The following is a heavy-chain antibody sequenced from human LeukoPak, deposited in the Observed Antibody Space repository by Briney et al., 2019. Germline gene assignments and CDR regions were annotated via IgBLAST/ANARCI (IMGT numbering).Heavy chain of an antibody. J-gene: IGHJ1*01. CDR2: IYYSGST. V-gene: IGHV4-59*01. D-gene: IGHD6-19*01. CDR1: GGSISSYY. Sequence: SESLSLTCTVSGGSISSYYWSWIRQPPGKGLEWIGYIYYSGSTNYNPSLKSRVAISVDTSKNQFSLKLSSVTAADTAVYYCARASSGWYGEYFQHWGQGTLVTVSS. CDR3: ARASSGWYGEYFQH.